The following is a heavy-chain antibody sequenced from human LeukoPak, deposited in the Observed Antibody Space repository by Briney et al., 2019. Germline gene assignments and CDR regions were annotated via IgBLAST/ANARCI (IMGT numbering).Heavy chain of an antibody. V-gene: IGHV4-38-2*02. CDR2: IYNSGST. Sequence: SDTLSLTCTVSGYSISRGYYWGWIRPSPGKGLEWIGSIYNSGSTYYNPSLKSRVTISIDTSKNQFSLKLSSVTAADTAVYYCAREYRSSWYLNWFAPWGQGTLVTVSS. D-gene: IGHD6-13*01. J-gene: IGHJ5*02. CDR3: AREYRSSWYLNWFAP. CDR1: GYSISRGYY.